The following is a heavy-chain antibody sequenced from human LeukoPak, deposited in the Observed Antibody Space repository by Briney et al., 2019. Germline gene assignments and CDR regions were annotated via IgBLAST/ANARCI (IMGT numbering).Heavy chain of an antibody. J-gene: IGHJ6*02. CDR3: ARGPSGDLGYYYYYGMDV. Sequence: PSETLSLTCTVSGGSISSGDYYWSWIRQPPGKGLEWIGYIYYSGSTYYNPSLKSRVTISVDTSKNRFSLKLSSVTAADTAVYYCARGPSGDLGYYYYYGMDVWGQGTTVTVSS. CDR2: IYYSGST. D-gene: IGHD4-17*01. V-gene: IGHV4-30-4*01. CDR1: GGSISSGDYY.